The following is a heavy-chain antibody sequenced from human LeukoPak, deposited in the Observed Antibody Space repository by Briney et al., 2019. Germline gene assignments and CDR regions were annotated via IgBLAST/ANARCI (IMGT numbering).Heavy chain of an antibody. Sequence: PGGSLRLSCAASGFTFSSYAMHWVRQAPGKGLEWVSGISDSGGSTYSADSVKGRFTISRDNSKNTLYLQMNSLRAEDTAVYYCAKFSYYDFWSGYYKRSYYYYGMDVWGQGTTVTVSS. V-gene: IGHV3-23*01. CDR3: AKFSYYDFWSGYYKRSYYYYGMDV. CDR2: ISDSGGST. D-gene: IGHD3-3*01. CDR1: GFTFSSYA. J-gene: IGHJ6*02.